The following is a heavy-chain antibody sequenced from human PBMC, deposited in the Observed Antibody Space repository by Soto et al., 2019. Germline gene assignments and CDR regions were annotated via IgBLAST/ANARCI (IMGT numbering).Heavy chain of an antibody. CDR1: GGAISSYF. CDR3: VSSRSAIYGDALDV. D-gene: IGHD2-2*01. V-gene: IGHV4-59*03. J-gene: IGHJ3*01. CDR2: IYDDETT. Sequence: PSETLSLTCTVSGGAISSYFRNWLRQPPGKGLEWIGYIYDDETTDYNHSLNSRVTILLEMSKNQFSLKLSSVTAADTAVYYCVSSRSAIYGDALDVWGQGTMVTVSS.